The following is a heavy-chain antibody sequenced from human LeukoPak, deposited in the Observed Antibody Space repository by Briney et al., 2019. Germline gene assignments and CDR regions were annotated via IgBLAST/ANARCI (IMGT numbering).Heavy chain of an antibody. D-gene: IGHD3-22*01. J-gene: IGHJ3*02. CDR2: IYTSGST. Sequence: SETLSLTCTVSGGSISSGSYYGSWIRQPAGKGLEWIGRIYTSGSTNYNPSLKSRVTISVDTSKNQFSLKLSSVTAADTAVYYCARFGLVGYYDSSGTDAFDIWGQGTMVTVSS. V-gene: IGHV4-61*02. CDR1: GGSISSGSYY. CDR3: ARFGLVGYYDSSGTDAFDI.